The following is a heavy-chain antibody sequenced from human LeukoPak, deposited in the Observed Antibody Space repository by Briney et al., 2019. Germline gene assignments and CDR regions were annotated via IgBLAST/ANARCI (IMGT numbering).Heavy chain of an antibody. J-gene: IGHJ4*02. D-gene: IGHD6-13*01. V-gene: IGHV3-7*03. Sequence: GGSLRLSCAASGFPFNAYWMTWVRQAPGKGLEWVANIRQDGDTKYYADSAKGRFTISRDNAMNSLYLQMNSLRAEDTAIYYCARSLPYGTTWYGRSDFWGQGTLVTVSS. CDR1: GFPFNAYW. CDR2: IRQDGDTK. CDR3: ARSLPYGTTWYGRSDF.